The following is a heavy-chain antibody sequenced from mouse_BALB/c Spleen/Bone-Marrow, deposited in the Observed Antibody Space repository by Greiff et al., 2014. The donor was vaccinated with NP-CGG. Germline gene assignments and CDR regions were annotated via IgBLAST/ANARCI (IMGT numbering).Heavy chain of an antibody. V-gene: IGHV14-3*02. CDR2: IDPANGNT. CDR3: ASYYYGHYFDY. J-gene: IGHJ2*01. Sequence: VQLKQSGAELVKPGASVKLSCTASGFNIKDTYMHWVKQRPEQGLEWIGRIDPANGNTKYGPKFQGKATITADTSSNTAYLQLGSLTSEDTAVYYCASYYYGHYFDYWGQGTTLTVSS. D-gene: IGHD1-1*01. CDR1: GFNIKDTY.